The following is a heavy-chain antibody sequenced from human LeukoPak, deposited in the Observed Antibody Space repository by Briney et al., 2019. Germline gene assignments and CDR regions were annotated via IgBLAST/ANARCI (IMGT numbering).Heavy chain of an antibody. Sequence: GGSLRLSCAASVFTLSSYWMSWVRQAPGQGLEYVANKNQDGSAENYGDSVKGRFTLSRDNAKNSLYLQMNSLRVEDTAVYYCAREGRYCTTPSCQTDYWGQGTLVTVSS. V-gene: IGHV3-7*01. CDR1: VFTLSSYW. D-gene: IGHD2-2*01. CDR3: AREGRYCTTPSCQTDY. J-gene: IGHJ4*02. CDR2: KNQDGSAE.